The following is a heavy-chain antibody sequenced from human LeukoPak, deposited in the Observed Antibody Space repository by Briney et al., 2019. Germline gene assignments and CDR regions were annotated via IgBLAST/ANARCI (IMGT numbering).Heavy chain of an antibody. CDR2: IFSGGAT. CDR1: GFTVSTNY. V-gene: IGHV3-53*01. D-gene: IGHD5-18*01. Sequence: GGSVRLSCAASGFTVSTNYMSWVRQAPGKGLEWVSIIFSGGATYYADSVKGRFTISRENSKNTLYLQMTNLRVEDTAVYYCAREVGDTVLHYFGIDAWGQGTTVIVS. CDR3: AREVGDTVLHYFGIDA. J-gene: IGHJ6*02.